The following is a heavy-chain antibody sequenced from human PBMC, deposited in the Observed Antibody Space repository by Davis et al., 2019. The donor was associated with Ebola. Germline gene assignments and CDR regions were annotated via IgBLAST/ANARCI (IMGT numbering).Heavy chain of an antibody. V-gene: IGHV1-8*01. CDR2: MNPYSGHT. CDR3: TRGYSPKCRTGDCVNDY. Sequence: ASVKVSCKASGYIFSNYDINWVRQASGQGLEWMGWMNPYSGHTGYVEKFKGRVTMTRDSSITTAYMELISLRLDDTAVYYCTRGYSPKCRTGDCVNDYWGQGILVTVSS. CDR1: GYIFSNYD. J-gene: IGHJ4*02. D-gene: IGHD2-21*01.